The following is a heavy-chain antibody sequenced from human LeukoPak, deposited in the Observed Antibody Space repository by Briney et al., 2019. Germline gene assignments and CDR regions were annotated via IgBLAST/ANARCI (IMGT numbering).Heavy chain of an antibody. J-gene: IGHJ4*02. CDR2: ISGSGGST. CDR1: GFTFSSYA. V-gene: IGHV3-23*01. CDR3: XXXHRARXXVVVAATTGFDY. D-gene: IGHD2-15*01. Sequence: GGSLRLSCAASGFTFSSYAMSWVRQAPGKGLEWVSAISGSGGSTYYADSVKGRFTISRDNSKNTLYLQMNSLRAEDTAVYYCXXXHRARXXVVVAATTGFDYWGQGTLVTVSS.